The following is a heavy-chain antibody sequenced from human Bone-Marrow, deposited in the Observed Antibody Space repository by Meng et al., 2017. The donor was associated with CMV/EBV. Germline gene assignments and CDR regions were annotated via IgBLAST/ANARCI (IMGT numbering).Heavy chain of an antibody. Sequence: GSLRLSCTVSGGSVSSGSYYWSWIRQPPGKGLEWIGYIYYSGSTNYNPSLKSRVTISVDTSKNQFSLKLSSVTAADTAVYYCARVEGGDWFDPWGQGTLVTVPS. J-gene: IGHJ5*02. D-gene: IGHD3-16*01. V-gene: IGHV4-61*01. CDR3: ARVEGGDWFDP. CDR2: IYYSGST. CDR1: GGSVSSGSYY.